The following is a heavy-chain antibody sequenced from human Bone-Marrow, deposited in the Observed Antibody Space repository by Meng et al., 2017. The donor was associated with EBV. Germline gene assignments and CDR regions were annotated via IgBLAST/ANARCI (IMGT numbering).Heavy chain of an antibody. V-gene: IGHV4-59*01. J-gene: IGHJ4*02. CDR3: AGSAAGWVGDFDY. CDR1: AGSIDVYY. Sequence: QVQLKEWGPGLVKPSETLSLPCTVSAGSIDVYYWNWIRQPPGKGLEWIGYVYYTGSTNSYPSLKSRVTMSVDTSKSQVSLKMSSVTEADTAVYYCAGSAAGWVGDFDYWGQGTLVTVSS. CDR2: VYYTGST. D-gene: IGHD2-2*01.